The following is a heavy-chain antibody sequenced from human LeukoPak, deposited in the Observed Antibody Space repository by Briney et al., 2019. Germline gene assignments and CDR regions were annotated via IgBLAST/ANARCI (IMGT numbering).Heavy chain of an antibody. J-gene: IGHJ6*02. D-gene: IGHD3-3*01. Sequence: SETLSLTCTVSGGSISSYYWSWIRQPPGKGLEWIGYIYYSGSTSYNPSLKSRVTISVDTSKNQFSLKLSSVTAADTAVYYCARGKFWSGYYTGSGDYYYYGMDVWGQGTTVTVSS. CDR1: GGSISSYY. CDR3: ARGKFWSGYYTGSGDYYYYGMDV. V-gene: IGHV4-59*01. CDR2: IYYSGST.